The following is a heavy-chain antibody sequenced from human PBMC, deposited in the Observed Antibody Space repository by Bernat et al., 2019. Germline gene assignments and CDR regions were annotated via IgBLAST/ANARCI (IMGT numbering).Heavy chain of an antibody. Sequence: EVQLVESGGGLIQPGGSLRLSCAASGFTVSSNYISWVRQAPGKGLEWVSVIYSGGTTYYADSVKGRFTISRDNSKNTLYLQMNSLRAEDTAVYYCARDLGSFGGSIWGDYWGQGILVTVSS. V-gene: IGHV3-53*01. CDR1: GFTVSSNY. J-gene: IGHJ4*02. D-gene: IGHD3-16*01. CDR2: IYSGGTT. CDR3: ARDLGSFGGSIWGDY.